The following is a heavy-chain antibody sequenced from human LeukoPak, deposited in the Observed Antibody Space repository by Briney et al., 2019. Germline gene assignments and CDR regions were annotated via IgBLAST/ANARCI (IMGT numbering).Heavy chain of an antibody. J-gene: IGHJ4*02. V-gene: IGHV3-23*01. CDR3: AKVFFMDY. CDR1: GFTFSSYA. D-gene: IGHD2-8*01. CDR2: ISGSGGTT. Sequence: GGSLRLSCAASGFTFSSYAMNWVRQAPGKGLEWVSVISGSGGTTYYADSVKGRFTISRDNSKNMLYLQMNSLRAEDTAVYYCAKVFFMDYWGQGTLVTVSS.